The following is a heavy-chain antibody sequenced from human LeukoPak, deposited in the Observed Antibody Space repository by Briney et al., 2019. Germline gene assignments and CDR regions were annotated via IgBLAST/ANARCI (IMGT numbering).Heavy chain of an antibody. CDR3: ARSGGSYYVDAFDI. D-gene: IGHD1-26*01. CDR1: GGSISSHY. Sequence: SETLSLTCTVSGGSISSHYWSWIRQPLGKGLEWIGYIYYSGSTNYNPSLKSRVTISVDTSKNQFSLKLSSVTAADTAVYYCARSGGSYYVDAFDIWGQGTMVTVSS. CDR2: IYYSGST. V-gene: IGHV4-59*11. J-gene: IGHJ3*02.